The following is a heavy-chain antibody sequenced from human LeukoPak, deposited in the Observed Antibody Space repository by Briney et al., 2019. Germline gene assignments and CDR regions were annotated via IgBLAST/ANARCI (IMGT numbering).Heavy chain of an antibody. V-gene: IGHV3-74*01. CDR2: INSDGSST. Sequence: GGSLRLSXAASGFTFSSYWMHSVRQAPGKGLVWLSRINSDGSSTSYAVSVKGRFTISRDNAKNTLYLQMNSLRAEDTAVYYCASGVVVADYWGQGTLVTVSS. CDR3: ASGVVVADY. CDR1: GFTFSSYW. J-gene: IGHJ4*02. D-gene: IGHD3-22*01.